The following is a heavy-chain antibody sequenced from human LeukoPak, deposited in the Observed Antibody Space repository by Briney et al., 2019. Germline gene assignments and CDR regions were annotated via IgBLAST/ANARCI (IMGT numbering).Heavy chain of an antibody. CDR3: ASGPHYYDSNWFDP. J-gene: IGHJ5*02. Sequence: SETLSLACAVSDDFFSSHYWTWIRQPPGKGLEWIGYISYIGSTNYNPSLKSRVTISIDTSKNQFSLKLSSVTAADTAVYYCASGPHYYDSNWFDPWGQGTLVTVSS. V-gene: IGHV4-59*11. CDR2: ISYIGST. D-gene: IGHD3-22*01. CDR1: DDFFSSHY.